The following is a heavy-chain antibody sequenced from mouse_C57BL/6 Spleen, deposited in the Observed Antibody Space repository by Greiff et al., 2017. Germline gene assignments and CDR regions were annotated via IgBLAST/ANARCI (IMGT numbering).Heavy chain of an antibody. CDR2: IYPGDGDT. Sequence: QVQLQQSGPELVKPGASVKISCKASGYAFSSSWMNWVKQRPGKGLEWIGRIYPGDGDTNYNGKFKGKATLTADKSSSTAYMQLSSLTSEDSAVYFCAREGAGTWYFDDWGQGTTLTVSS. CDR3: AREGAGTWYFDD. D-gene: IGHD4-1*01. V-gene: IGHV1-82*01. CDR1: GYAFSSSW. J-gene: IGHJ2*01.